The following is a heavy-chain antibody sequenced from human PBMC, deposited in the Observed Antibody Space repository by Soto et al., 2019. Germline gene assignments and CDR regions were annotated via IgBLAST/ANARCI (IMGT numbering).Heavy chain of an antibody. CDR1: GYSFTSYW. CDR3: ARLTSSGWSYYYYGMDV. CDR2: IYPGDSDT. J-gene: IGHJ6*02. D-gene: IGHD6-19*01. V-gene: IGHV5-51*01. Sequence: PGESLKISCKGSGYSFTSYWIGWVRQMPGKGLEWMGIIYPGDSDTRYSPSFQGQVTISADKSISTAYLQWSSLKASDTAMYYCARLTSSGWSYYYYGMDVWGQGTTVTVSS.